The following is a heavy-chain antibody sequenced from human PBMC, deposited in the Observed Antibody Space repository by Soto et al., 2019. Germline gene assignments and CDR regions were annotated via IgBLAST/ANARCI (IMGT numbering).Heavy chain of an antibody. CDR3: ERWRGNDYHYYYGMHV. Sequence: QVQLVQSGAEVKKPGASVKVSCKASGYTFTSYPMHWVRQAPGQRLEWMGWINAGNGDTTYSQKFQGRVNITRDTPAITGYMELSSLRSEATAVYYCERWRGNDYHYYYGMHVWGQGTTVTVS. D-gene: IGHD5-12*01. J-gene: IGHJ6*02. CDR2: INAGNGDT. CDR1: GYTFTSYP. V-gene: IGHV1-3*01.